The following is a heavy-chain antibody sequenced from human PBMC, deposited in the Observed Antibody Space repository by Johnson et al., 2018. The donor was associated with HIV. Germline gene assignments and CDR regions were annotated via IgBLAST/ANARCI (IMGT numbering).Heavy chain of an antibody. D-gene: IGHD2-2*01. CDR1: RFTFDDYD. CDR3: ARVAPAHDAFDI. V-gene: IGHV3-23*04. CDR2: ISGSGGST. J-gene: IGHJ3*02. Sequence: MLLVESGGGVVRPGGSLRLSCAASRFTFDDYDMSWVRQAPGKGLEWVSAISGSGGSTYYADSVKGRFTISRDNSKNTLYLQMNSLRAEDTAVYYCARVAPAHDAFDIWGQGTMVTVSS.